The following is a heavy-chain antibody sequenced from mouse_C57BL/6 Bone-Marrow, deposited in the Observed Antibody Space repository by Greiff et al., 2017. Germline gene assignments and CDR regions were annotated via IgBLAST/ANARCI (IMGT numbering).Heavy chain of an antibody. CDR1: GFTFTDYY. J-gene: IGHJ4*01. D-gene: IGHD1-1*01. Sequence: EVQGVESGGGLVQPGGSLSLSCAASGFTFTDYYMSWVRQPPGTALEWLGFIRNKANGYTTEYSASVKGRFTISRDNSLSILYLQMNALRAEDSATYYCARYPPLYGSSHYYAMDYWGQGTSVTVSS. CDR2: IRNKANGYTT. V-gene: IGHV7-3*01. CDR3: ARYPPLYGSSHYYAMDY.